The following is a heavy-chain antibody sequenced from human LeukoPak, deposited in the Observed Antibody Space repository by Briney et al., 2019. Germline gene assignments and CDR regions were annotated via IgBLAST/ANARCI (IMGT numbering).Heavy chain of an antibody. V-gene: IGHV4-59*12. D-gene: IGHD6-13*01. CDR1: GGSISSYY. CDR3: ASSSSWYWRAFDI. CDR2: IYYSGST. J-gene: IGHJ3*02. Sequence: KPSETLSLTCTVSGGSISSYYWSWIRQPPGKGLEWIGYIYYSGSTYYNPSLKSRVTISVDTSKNQFSLKLSSVTAADTAVYYCASSSSWYWRAFDIWGQGTMVTVSS.